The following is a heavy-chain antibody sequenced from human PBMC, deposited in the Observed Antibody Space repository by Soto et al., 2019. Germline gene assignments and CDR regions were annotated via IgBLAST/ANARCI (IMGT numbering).Heavy chain of an antibody. J-gene: IGHJ4*02. CDR1: GFTFSSYA. V-gene: IGHV3-23*01. CDR2: ISGSGGST. D-gene: IGHD3-3*01. CDR3: ANGPTYYDWWSGSIESWYYFDY. Sequence: GGSLRLSCAASGFTFSSYAMSWVRPAPGKGLEWVSAISGSGGSTYYADSVKGRFTISRDNSKNTLYLQMNSLRAEDTAVYYCANGPTYYDWWSGSIESWYYFDYWGQGTLVTVSS.